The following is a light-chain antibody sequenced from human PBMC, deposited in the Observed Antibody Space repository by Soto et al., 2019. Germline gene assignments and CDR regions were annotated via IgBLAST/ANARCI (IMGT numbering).Light chain of an antibody. Sequence: DIVMTQSPDSLAVSLGEMASINCRSNQSVLYSSNDKNYLAWYQQKPGQPPKLLIYWASSRESGVPARFSGSGSGTEFTLTISSLQAEDVAVYYCQQYYSTPFTFGPGTIVEIK. J-gene: IGKJ3*01. V-gene: IGKV4-1*01. CDR2: WAS. CDR3: QQYYSTPFT. CDR1: QSVLYSSNDKNY.